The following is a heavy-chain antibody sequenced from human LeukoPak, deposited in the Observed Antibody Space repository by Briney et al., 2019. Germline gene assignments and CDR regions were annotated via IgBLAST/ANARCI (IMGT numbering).Heavy chain of an antibody. CDR1: GFTFSTYS. J-gene: IGHJ4*02. V-gene: IGHV3-7*01. D-gene: IGHD6-6*01. CDR2: MNHDGSEK. CDR3: ARDPRIAARPLFDY. Sequence: GGSLRLSCAASGFTFSTYSMSWVRQAPGKGLEWVANMNHDGSEKYYLDSVKGRFTISRDNAKNSLFLQMYSLRAEDTAVYYCARDPRIAARPLFDYWGQGTLVTVSA.